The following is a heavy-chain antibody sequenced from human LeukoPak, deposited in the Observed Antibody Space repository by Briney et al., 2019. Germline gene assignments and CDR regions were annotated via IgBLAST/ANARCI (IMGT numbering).Heavy chain of an antibody. CDR2: INAGNGNT. J-gene: IGHJ4*02. D-gene: IGHD3-10*01. Sequence: ASVKVSCKASGYTFTSYGISWVRQAPGQRLEWMGWINAGNGNTKYSQKFQGRVTITRDTSASTAYMELSSLRSEDTAVYYCARYYGSGSYRYWGQGTLVTVSS. V-gene: IGHV1-3*01. CDR3: ARYYGSGSYRY. CDR1: GYTFTSYG.